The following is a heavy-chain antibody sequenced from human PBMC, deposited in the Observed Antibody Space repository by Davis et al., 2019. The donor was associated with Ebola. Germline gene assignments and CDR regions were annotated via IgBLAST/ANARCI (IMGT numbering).Heavy chain of an antibody. D-gene: IGHD1-26*01. Sequence: SETLSLTCTVSGASVSSGAYYWSWIRQPPGKGLEWIGSLYYSGFTNYNPSLKSRVTTSIDTSKNEFSLKLSSVTAADTAVYYCARGLSTGGFDPWGQGTLVTVSA. CDR1: GASVSSGAYY. CDR3: ARGLSTGGFDP. V-gene: IGHV4-61*08. CDR2: LYYSGFT. J-gene: IGHJ5*02.